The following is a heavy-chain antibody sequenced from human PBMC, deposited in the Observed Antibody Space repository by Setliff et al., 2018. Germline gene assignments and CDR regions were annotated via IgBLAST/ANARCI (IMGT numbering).Heavy chain of an antibody. V-gene: IGHV3-7*01. Sequence: GGSLRLSCAASGYTSSSYAMTWVRQAPGKGLEWVANIKPDGSEKYYVDSVKGRFTISRDNAKNSLYLQMNSLRADDTAVYYCASPRGSGWSQWGQGTLVTVSS. CDR1: GYTSSSYA. CDR2: IKPDGSEK. J-gene: IGHJ4*02. CDR3: ASPRGSGWSQ. D-gene: IGHD6-19*01.